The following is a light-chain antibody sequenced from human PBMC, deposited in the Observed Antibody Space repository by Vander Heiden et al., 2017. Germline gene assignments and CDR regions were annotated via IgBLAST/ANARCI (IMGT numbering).Light chain of an antibody. Sequence: IQLTQSPSFLSASVGDRVTITCRASQGISSSLAWYRQKPGKAPKLLIFSASSLQSGVPSRFSGSGSGTVFTLSISSLQPDDFATYYCQQVNTDSFTFGPGTTVDI. J-gene: IGKJ3*01. V-gene: IGKV1-9*01. CDR1: QGISSS. CDR3: QQVNTDSFT. CDR2: SAS.